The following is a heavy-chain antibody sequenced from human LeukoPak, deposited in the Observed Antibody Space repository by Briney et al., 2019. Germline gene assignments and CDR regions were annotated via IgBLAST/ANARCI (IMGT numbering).Heavy chain of an antibody. V-gene: IGHV3-30*03. D-gene: IGHD6-13*01. CDR3: ARELVSYSSSWQPNRGIDY. J-gene: IGHJ4*02. CDR2: ISYDGSNK. CDR1: GFTFSSYG. Sequence: GRSLRLSCAASGFTFSSYGMHWVRQAPGKGLEWVAVISYDGSNKYYADSVKGRFTISRDNSKNTLYLQMNSLRAEDTAVYYCARELVSYSSSWQPNRGIDYWGQGTLVTVSS.